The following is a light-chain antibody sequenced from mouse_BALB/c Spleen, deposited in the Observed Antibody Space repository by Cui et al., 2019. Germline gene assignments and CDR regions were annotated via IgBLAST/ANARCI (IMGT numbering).Light chain of an antibody. V-gene: IGKV14-111*01. J-gene: IGKJ2*01. Sequence: DIKLTQSPSSMYASLGERGTITCKASQDINSYLSWFQQKPGKSPKTLFYRANRLVDGVPSRFSGSGSGQDYSLTISSLEYEDMGIYYCLQYDEFPYTFGGGTKLEIK. CDR3: LQYDEFPYT. CDR1: QDINSY. CDR2: RAN.